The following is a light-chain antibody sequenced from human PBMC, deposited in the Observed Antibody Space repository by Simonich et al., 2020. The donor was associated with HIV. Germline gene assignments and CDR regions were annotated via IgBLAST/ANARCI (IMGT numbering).Light chain of an antibody. CDR1: QSILYSSNNKNY. Sequence: DIVMTQSPDSLAVSLGERATINCKSSQSILYSSNNKNYLAWYPQQPGQPPKLLIYWSSTREAGVPDRFSGSGAGTDFTLTISSLQAEDVAVYYCQKYYSTPQTFGQGTKVEIK. J-gene: IGKJ1*01. CDR2: WSS. V-gene: IGKV4-1*01. CDR3: QKYYSTPQT.